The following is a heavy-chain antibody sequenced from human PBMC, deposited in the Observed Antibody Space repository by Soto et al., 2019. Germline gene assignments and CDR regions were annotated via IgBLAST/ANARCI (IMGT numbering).Heavy chain of an antibody. CDR1: GGSISSGGYY. V-gene: IGHV4-31*03. CDR2: IYYNGNT. J-gene: IGHJ5*02. D-gene: IGHD2-15*01. Sequence: PSETLSLTGTVSGGSISSGGYYWSWIRQHPGRGLEWIGYIYYNGNTYYNPSLKSRVTVSVDTSKNQFSLNVRSVTAADTAVYYCARCSLVVIPVPGFDPWGQGTLVTVSS. CDR3: ARCSLVVIPVPGFDP.